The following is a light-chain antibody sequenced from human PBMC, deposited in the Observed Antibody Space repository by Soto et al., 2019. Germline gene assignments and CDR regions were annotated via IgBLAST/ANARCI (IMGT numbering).Light chain of an antibody. J-gene: IGKJ4*01. CDR3: QQRYDWPLT. CDR2: DAS. CDR1: QSVNNY. V-gene: IGKV3-11*01. Sequence: EIVLTQSPATLSLSPGERATLSCRANQSVNNYLAWYQQKPGQAPRLLIYDASNRATGIPARFSGTGSGTDFTLTISRLEPEDFAVYYCQQRYDWPLTFGGGTKVEIK.